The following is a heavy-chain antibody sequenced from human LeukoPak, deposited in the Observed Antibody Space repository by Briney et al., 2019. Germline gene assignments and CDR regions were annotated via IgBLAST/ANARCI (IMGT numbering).Heavy chain of an antibody. V-gene: IGHV4-59*01. CDR1: GGSFSSYY. Sequence: SSETLSLTCAVYGGSFSSYYWSWIRQPPGKGLEWIGYIYYSGSTNYNPSLKSRVTISVDTSKNQFSLKLSSVTAADTAVYYCARVVSDYDFWSGYYESYNWFDPWGQGTLVTVSS. J-gene: IGHJ5*02. CDR2: IYYSGST. CDR3: ARVVSDYDFWSGYYESYNWFDP. D-gene: IGHD3-3*01.